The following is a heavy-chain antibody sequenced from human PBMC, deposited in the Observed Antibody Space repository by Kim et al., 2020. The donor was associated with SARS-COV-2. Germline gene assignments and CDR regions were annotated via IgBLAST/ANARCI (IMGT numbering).Heavy chain of an antibody. V-gene: IGHV4-4*07. CDR2: IYTSGST. CDR1: GGSISSYY. Sequence: SETLSLTRTVSGGSISSYYWSWIRQPAGKGLEWIGRIYTSGSTNYNPSLKSRVTMSVDTSKNQFSLKLSSVTAADTAVYYCAREDFWSGSIDYWGQGTLVTVSS. D-gene: IGHD3-3*01. CDR3: AREDFWSGSIDY. J-gene: IGHJ4*02.